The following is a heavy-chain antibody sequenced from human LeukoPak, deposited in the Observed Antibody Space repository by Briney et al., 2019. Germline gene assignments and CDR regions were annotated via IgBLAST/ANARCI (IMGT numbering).Heavy chain of an antibody. Sequence: PSETLSLTCTVSTGSLSSGGYYWSWIRQHPGKGLEWIGYIYYSGSTYYNPSLKSRATISVDTSKNQFSLKLSSVTAADTAVYYCARDSGDWFDPWGWGTLVTVSS. D-gene: IGHD3-10*01. CDR1: TGSLSSGGYY. CDR2: IYYSGST. J-gene: IGHJ5*02. CDR3: ARDSGDWFDP. V-gene: IGHV4-31*03.